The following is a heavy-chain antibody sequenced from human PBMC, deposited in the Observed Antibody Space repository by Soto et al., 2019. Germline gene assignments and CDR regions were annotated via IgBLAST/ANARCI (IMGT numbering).Heavy chain of an antibody. Sequence: GGSLRLSCAASGFTFSSYAMHWVRQAPGKGLEWVAVISYDGSNKYYADSVKGRFTISRDNSKNTLYLQMNSLRAEDTAVYYCARDLGGAPGYWGQGTLVTVSS. J-gene: IGHJ4*02. CDR3: ARDLGGAPGY. V-gene: IGHV3-30-3*01. D-gene: IGHD3-16*01. CDR2: ISYDGSNK. CDR1: GFTFSSYA.